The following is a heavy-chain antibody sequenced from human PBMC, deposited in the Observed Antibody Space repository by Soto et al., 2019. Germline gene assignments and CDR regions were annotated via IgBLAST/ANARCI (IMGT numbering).Heavy chain of an antibody. Sequence: GSLRLSCAASGFTFSSYAMHWVRQAPGKGLEWVAVISYDGSNKYYADSVKGRFTISRDNSKNTLYLQVNSLRAEDTAVYYCARDPFYYGSGSYRAFGSGYFDYWGQGTLVTVSS. J-gene: IGHJ4*02. CDR1: GFTFSSYA. CDR3: ARDPFYYGSGSYRAFGSGYFDY. D-gene: IGHD3-10*01. V-gene: IGHV3-30-3*01. CDR2: ISYDGSNK.